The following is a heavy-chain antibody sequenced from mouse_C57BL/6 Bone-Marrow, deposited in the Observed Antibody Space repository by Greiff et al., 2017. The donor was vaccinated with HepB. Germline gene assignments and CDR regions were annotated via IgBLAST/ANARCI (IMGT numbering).Heavy chain of an antibody. V-gene: IGHV1-75*01. J-gene: IGHJ4*01. CDR1: GYTFTDYY. CDR2: IFPGSGST. Sequence: QVQLQQSGPELVKPGASVKISCKASGYTFTDYYINWVKQRPGQGLEWIGWIFPGSGSTYYNEKFKGKATLTVDKSSSTAYMLLSSLTSEDSAVYFCARSGGLRRRGGAMDYWGQGTSVTVSS. CDR3: ARSGGLRRRGGAMDY. D-gene: IGHD2-4*01.